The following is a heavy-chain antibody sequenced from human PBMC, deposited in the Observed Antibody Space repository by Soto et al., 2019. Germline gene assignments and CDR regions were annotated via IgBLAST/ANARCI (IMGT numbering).Heavy chain of an antibody. V-gene: IGHV1-69*13. CDR2: IIPIFGTA. CDR3: ARELLWFGELSHYYYYYGMDV. J-gene: IGHJ6*02. D-gene: IGHD3-10*01. Sequence: VASVKVSCKASGGTFSSYAISWVRQAPGQGXEWMGGIIPIFGTANYAQKFQGRVTITADESTSTAYMELSSLRSEDTAVYYCARELLWFGELSHYYYYYGMDVWGQGTTVTVCS. CDR1: GGTFSSYA.